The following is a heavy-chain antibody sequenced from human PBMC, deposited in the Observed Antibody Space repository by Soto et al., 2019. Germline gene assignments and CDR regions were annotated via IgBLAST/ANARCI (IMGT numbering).Heavy chain of an antibody. Sequence: EVQLLESGGGLIQPGGSLRLSCAASGFTFSNYAMSWVRQAPGKGLEWVSGIRGGGGRTYYADSVKGRFTISRDNSTNTLFLQMNSLRVEDTALYYCAKEYDILTGSDHWGPGTLVTVSS. D-gene: IGHD3-9*01. V-gene: IGHV3-23*01. J-gene: IGHJ4*02. CDR2: IRGGGGRT. CDR3: AKEYDILTGSDH. CDR1: GFTFSNYA.